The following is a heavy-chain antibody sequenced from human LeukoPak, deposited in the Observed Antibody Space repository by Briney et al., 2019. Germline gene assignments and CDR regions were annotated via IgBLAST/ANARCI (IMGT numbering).Heavy chain of an antibody. D-gene: IGHD5-18*01. V-gene: IGHV3-21*01. Sequence: GGSLRLSCAASGFTFSSYSMNWVRQAPGKGLEWVSSISSSSSYIYYADSVKGRFTISRDNAKNSLYLQMNSLRAEDTAVYHCARDKGVKWDTAMVSYAFDIWGQGTMVTVSS. CDR2: ISSSSSYI. J-gene: IGHJ3*02. CDR1: GFTFSSYS. CDR3: ARDKGVKWDTAMVSYAFDI.